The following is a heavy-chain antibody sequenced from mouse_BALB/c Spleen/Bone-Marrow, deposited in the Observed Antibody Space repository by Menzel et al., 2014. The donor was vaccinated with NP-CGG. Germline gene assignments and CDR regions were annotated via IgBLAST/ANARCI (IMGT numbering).Heavy chain of an antibody. CDR3: ARVQLLRSRGIDY. V-gene: IGHV14-3*02. D-gene: IGHD1-1*01. CDR2: IDPANGYT. Sequence: VQLQQSGAELVKPGASVKLSFTDSDFNFKDTHMHWVNQRLEQALAWIGTIDPANGYTKYDPKLQGKATITANTSSNTAYLQLSSLTSEDTAVYYCARVQLLRSRGIDYWGQGTTLTVSS. J-gene: IGHJ2*01. CDR1: DFNFKDTH.